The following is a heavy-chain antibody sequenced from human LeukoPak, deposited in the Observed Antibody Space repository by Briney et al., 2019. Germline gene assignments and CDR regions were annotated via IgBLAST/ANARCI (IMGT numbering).Heavy chain of an antibody. CDR3: AEAGSYGSSPFDY. V-gene: IGHV3-30*02. CDR2: IRYDGSNK. D-gene: IGHD1-26*01. Sequence: GGSLRLSCAASGFTFSSYGMHWVRQAPGKGLEWVAVIRYDGSNKYYADSVKGRFTISRDNSKNTLYLQMNSLRAEDTAVYYCAEAGSYGSSPFDYWGQGTLVTVSS. CDR1: GFTFSSYG. J-gene: IGHJ4*02.